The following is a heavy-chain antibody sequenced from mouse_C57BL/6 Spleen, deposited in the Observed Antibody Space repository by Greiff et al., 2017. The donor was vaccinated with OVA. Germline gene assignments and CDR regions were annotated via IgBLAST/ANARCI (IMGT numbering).Heavy chain of an antibody. CDR3: ARDRTGWYFDV. CDR2: ISSGSSTI. J-gene: IGHJ1*03. CDR1: GFTFSDYG. V-gene: IGHV5-17*01. Sequence: EVHLVESGGGLVKPGGSLKLSCAASGFTFSDYGMHWVRQAPEKGLEWVAYISSGSSTIYYADTVKGRFTISRDNAKNTLFLQMTSLRSEDTAMYYCARDRTGWYFDVWGTGTTVTVSS.